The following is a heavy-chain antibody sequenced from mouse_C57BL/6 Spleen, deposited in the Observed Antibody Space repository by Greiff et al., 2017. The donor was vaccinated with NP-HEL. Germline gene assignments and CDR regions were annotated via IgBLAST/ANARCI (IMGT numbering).Heavy chain of an antibody. CDR2: INPSSGYT. J-gene: IGHJ3*01. CDR1: GYTFTSYT. V-gene: IGHV1-4*01. Sequence: VQLKESGAELARPGASVKMSCKASGYTFTSYTMHWVKQRPGQGLEWIGYINPSSGYTKYNQKFKDKATLTADKSSSTAYMQLSSLTSEDSAVYYCAREEAWFAYWGQGTLVTVSA. CDR3: AREEAWFAY.